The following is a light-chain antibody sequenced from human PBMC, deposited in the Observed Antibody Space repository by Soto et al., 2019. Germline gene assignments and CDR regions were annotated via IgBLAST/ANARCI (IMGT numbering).Light chain of an antibody. Sequence: DIQMTQSPSTLSASVGDRVTITCRASQSISSWLAGYQQKPGKAPKLLIYDASSLESGVPSRLSGSGSGTEFTLTISSLQPDDFATYYCQQYKSYSRTFGQG. CDR3: QQYKSYSRT. V-gene: IGKV1-5*01. CDR2: DAS. J-gene: IGKJ1*01. CDR1: QSISSW.